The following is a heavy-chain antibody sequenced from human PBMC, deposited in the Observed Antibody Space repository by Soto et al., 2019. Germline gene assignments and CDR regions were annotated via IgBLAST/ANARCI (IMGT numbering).Heavy chain of an antibody. J-gene: IGHJ4*02. D-gene: IGHD6-13*01. CDR3: ARVTSSWYRGY. CDR1: GGSFSGYY. Sequence: SETLSLTCAVYGGSFSGYYWSWIRQPPGKGLEWIGEINHSGSTNYNPSLKSRVTISVDTSKNQFSLKLSSVTAADTAVYYCARVTSSWYRGYWGQGTLVTVSS. CDR2: INHSGST. V-gene: IGHV4-34*01.